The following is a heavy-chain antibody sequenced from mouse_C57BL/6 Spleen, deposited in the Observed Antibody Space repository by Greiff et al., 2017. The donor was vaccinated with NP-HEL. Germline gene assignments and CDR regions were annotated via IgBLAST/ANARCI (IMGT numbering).Heavy chain of an antibody. CDR1: GYAFSSYW. V-gene: IGHV1-80*01. D-gene: IGHD1-2*01. J-gene: IGHJ2*01. Sequence: LVESGAELVKPGASVKISCKASGYAFSSYWMNWVKQRPGKGLEWIGQIYPGDGDTNYNGKFKGKATLTADKSSSTAYMQLSSLTSEDSAVYFCARDYGWDAGKFDYWGQGTTLTVSS. CDR2: IYPGDGDT. CDR3: ARDYGWDAGKFDY.